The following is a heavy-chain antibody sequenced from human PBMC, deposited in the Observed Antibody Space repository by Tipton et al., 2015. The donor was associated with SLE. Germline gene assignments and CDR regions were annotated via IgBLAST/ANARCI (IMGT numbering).Heavy chain of an antibody. Sequence: TLSLTCTVSGGPISDYYWSWVRQSPERGLEWIGSIYYSGSTYYNPSLKSRVTISVDTSKNQFSLKLSSVAAADTAVYYCARRGYYYGSGSFLIDYWGQGTLVTVSS. CDR3: ARRGYYYGSGSFLIDY. CDR2: IYYSGST. CDR1: GGPISDYY. V-gene: IGHV4-59*12. D-gene: IGHD3-10*01. J-gene: IGHJ4*02.